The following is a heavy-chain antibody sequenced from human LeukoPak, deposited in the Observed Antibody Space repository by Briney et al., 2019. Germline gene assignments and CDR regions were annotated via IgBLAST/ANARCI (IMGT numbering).Heavy chain of an antibody. D-gene: IGHD3-3*01. CDR3: AREQEWLKVFDI. CDR2: IYYSGST. V-gene: IGHV4-30-4*08. Sequence: SETLSLTCTVSGGSISSGSYYWSWIRQPPGKGLEWIGYIYYSGSTYYNPSLKSRVTISVDTSKNQFSLKLSSVTAADTAVYYCAREQEWLKVFDIWGQGTMVTVSS. J-gene: IGHJ3*02. CDR1: GGSISSGSYY.